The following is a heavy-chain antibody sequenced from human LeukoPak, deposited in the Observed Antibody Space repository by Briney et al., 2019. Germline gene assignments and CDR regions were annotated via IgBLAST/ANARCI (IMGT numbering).Heavy chain of an antibody. Sequence: SGGSLRLSCAASGFTFSSYAMSWVRQPPGKGLEWVSAISCSGGSTYYADYVKGRFPISRDNSKNTLYLQMKSLRAEDTAVYYCARASVGRGYCSSTSCYTGIEYWGQGTLVTVSS. J-gene: IGHJ4*02. CDR3: ARASVGRGYCSSTSCYTGIEY. CDR2: ISCSGGST. CDR1: GFTFSSYA. V-gene: IGHV3-23*01. D-gene: IGHD2-2*02.